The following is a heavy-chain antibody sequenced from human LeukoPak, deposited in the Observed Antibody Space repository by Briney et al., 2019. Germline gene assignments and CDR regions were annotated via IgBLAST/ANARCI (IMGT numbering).Heavy chain of an antibody. V-gene: IGHV1-18*04. CDR2: ISAYNGNT. CDR3: ASPLRYGDLPFYYYGMDV. J-gene: IGHJ6*02. CDR1: GYTFTGYY. Sequence: ASVKVSCKASGYTFTGYYMHWVRQAPGQGLEWMGWISAYNGNTNYAQKLQGRVTMTTDTYASTAYMELRSLRSDDTAVYYCASPLRYGDLPFYYYGMDVWGQGTTVTVSS. D-gene: IGHD4-17*01.